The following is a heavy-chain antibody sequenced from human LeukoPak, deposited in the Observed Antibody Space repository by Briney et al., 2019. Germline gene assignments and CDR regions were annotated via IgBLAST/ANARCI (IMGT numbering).Heavy chain of an antibody. V-gene: IGHV3-30-3*01. CDR3: ANSGLWFGDPRRDYYYYYYMDV. D-gene: IGHD3-10*01. CDR1: GFTFSSYA. Sequence: GGSLRLSCAASGFTFSSYAMHWVRQAPGKGLEWVAVISYDGSNKYYADSVKGRFTISRDNSKNTLYLQMNSLRAEDTAVYYCANSGLWFGDPRRDYYYYYYMDVWGKGTTVTISS. CDR2: ISYDGSNK. J-gene: IGHJ6*03.